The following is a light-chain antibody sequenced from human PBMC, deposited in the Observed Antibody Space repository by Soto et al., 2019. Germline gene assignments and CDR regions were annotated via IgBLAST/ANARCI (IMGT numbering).Light chain of an antibody. V-gene: IGKV3-20*01. J-gene: IGKJ1*01. CDR3: QQYGSSRWT. CDR2: GAS. Sequence: EIVLTQSPGTLSLSPGERATLSCRASQSVGSAYLAWYQHKPGQAPRLLIYGASSRATGIPDRISGSGSGTDFPLTLSRLEPEDFAVYYCQQYGSSRWTFGQGTKVEAK. CDR1: QSVGSAY.